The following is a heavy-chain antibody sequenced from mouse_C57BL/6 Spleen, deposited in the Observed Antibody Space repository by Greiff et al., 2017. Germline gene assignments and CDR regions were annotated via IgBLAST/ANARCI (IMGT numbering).Heavy chain of an antibody. Sequence: QVQLQQPGAELVMPGASVKLSCKASGYTFTSYWMHWVKQRPGQGLEWIREIDPSDSYTNYNQKFKGKSTLTVDKSSSTAYMQLSSLTSEDSAVYYCARIYYYGKGLDYWGQGTTLTVSS. CDR1: GYTFTSYW. J-gene: IGHJ2*01. CDR3: ARIYYYGKGLDY. V-gene: IGHV1-69*01. D-gene: IGHD1-1*01. CDR2: IDPSDSYT.